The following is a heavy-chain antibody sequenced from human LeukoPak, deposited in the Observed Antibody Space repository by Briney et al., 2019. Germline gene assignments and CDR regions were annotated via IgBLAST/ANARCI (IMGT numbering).Heavy chain of an antibody. CDR2: IYYSGST. CDR3: ARESNKDVPFGSFYYYLDV. J-gene: IGHJ6*03. V-gene: IGHV4-59*12. CDR1: GGSISSYY. D-gene: IGHD3-10*02. Sequence: SETLSLTCTVSGGSISSYYWSWIRQPPGKGLEWIGYIYYSGSTNYNPSLKSRVTISVDTSKNQFSLKLSSVTAADTAVYYCARESNKDVPFGSFYYYLDVWGKGTPVIVSS.